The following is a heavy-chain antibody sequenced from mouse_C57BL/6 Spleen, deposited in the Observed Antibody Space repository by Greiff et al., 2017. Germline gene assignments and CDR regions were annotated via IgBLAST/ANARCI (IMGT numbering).Heavy chain of an antibody. V-gene: IGHV1-64*01. Sequence: QVQLQQPGAELVKPGASVKLSCKASGYTFTSYWMHWVKQRPGQGLEWIGMIHPNSGSTNYNEKFKSKATLTVDKSSSTAYMQLSSLTSEDSAVYYCARFPYDYDGEGYWGQGTTLTVSS. J-gene: IGHJ2*01. CDR3: ARFPYDYDGEGY. CDR1: GYTFTSYW. CDR2: IHPNSGST. D-gene: IGHD2-4*01.